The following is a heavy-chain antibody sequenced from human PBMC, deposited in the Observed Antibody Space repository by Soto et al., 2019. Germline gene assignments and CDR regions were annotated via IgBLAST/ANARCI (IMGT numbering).Heavy chain of an antibody. D-gene: IGHD1-7*01. CDR2: IYYSGST. V-gene: IGHV4-39*01. Sequence: SETLSLTCTVSGGSISSSSYYWGWIRQPPGKGLEWIGSIYYSGSTYYNPSLKSRVTISVDTSKNQFSLKLSSVTAADTAVYYCASRPYNWNYYFDYWGQGTLVTVSS. CDR3: ASRPYNWNYYFDY. J-gene: IGHJ4*02. CDR1: GGSISSSSYY.